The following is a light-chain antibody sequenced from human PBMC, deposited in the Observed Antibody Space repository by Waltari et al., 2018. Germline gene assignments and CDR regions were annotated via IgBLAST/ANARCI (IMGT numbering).Light chain of an antibody. Sequence: EIALTQSPGTLSLSPGDRVTLSCRASQSLSSSQFAWYQQKPGQAPRLLIYGASSRTTGIPERFSGSGSGTDFTLTISRLEPEDFAVYYCQQYGSSPTTFGGGTKVEIK. V-gene: IGKV3-20*01. CDR1: QSLSSSQ. CDR2: GAS. J-gene: IGKJ4*01. CDR3: QQYGSSPTT.